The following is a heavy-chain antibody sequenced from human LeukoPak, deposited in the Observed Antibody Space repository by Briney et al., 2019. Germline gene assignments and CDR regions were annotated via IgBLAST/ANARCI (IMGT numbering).Heavy chain of an antibody. J-gene: IGHJ4*02. CDR2: ISAYNGNT. V-gene: IGHV1-18*01. D-gene: IGHD2-15*01. CDR3: ATYCSGGSCYSDLTGPEQFDY. Sequence: ASVKVSCKASGYTFTSYAMNWVRQAPGQGLEWMGWISAYNGNTNYAQKLQGRVTMTTDTSTSTAYMELRSLRSDDTAVYYCATYCSGGSCYSDLTGPEQFDYWGQGTLVTVSS. CDR1: GYTFTSYA.